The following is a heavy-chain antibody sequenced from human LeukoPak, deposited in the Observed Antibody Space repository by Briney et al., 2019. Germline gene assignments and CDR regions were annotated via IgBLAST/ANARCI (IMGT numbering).Heavy chain of an antibody. Sequence: PGWSLRLSCAASGFTFSSYAMHWVRQAPGKGLEWVAVISYDGSNKYYADSVKGRFTISRDNSKNTLYLQMNSLRAEDTAVYYCARGASGYDYYYYMDVWGKGTTVTVSS. V-gene: IGHV3-30*01. CDR3: ARGASGYDYYYYMDV. CDR2: ISYDGSNK. J-gene: IGHJ6*03. D-gene: IGHD5-12*01. CDR1: GFTFSSYA.